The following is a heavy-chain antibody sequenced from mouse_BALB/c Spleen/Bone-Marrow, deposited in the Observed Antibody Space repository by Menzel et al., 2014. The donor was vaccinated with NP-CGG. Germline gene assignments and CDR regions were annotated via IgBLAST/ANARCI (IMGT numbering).Heavy chain of an antibody. CDR1: GYSFTSYW. Sequence: QVQLQQSGPQLVRPGASVKISCKASGYSFTSYWMHWVKPRPGQGLEWIGMIDPSDSETRLNQKFKDKATLTVDKSSSTAYMQLSSPTSEDSAVYYCARGDDGYYGDYWGQGTTLTVSS. CDR3: ARGDDGYYGDY. J-gene: IGHJ2*01. CDR2: IDPSDSET. V-gene: IGHV1S127*01. D-gene: IGHD2-3*01.